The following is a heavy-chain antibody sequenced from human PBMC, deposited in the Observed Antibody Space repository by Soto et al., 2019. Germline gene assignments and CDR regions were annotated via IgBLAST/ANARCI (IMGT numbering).Heavy chain of an antibody. CDR1: GFTFSNFA. CDR3: AGVFYGYESVNNY. J-gene: IGHJ4*02. Sequence: GGPLRLSCAGSGFTFSNFAMSWVRQAPGKGLEWVAATSQDGSNKFYADSVKGRFIISRDNSKHTLDLQMNTLRAEDTAVYYCAGVFYGYESVNNYWCQGTPVTVS. V-gene: IGHV3-30-3*01. D-gene: IGHD5-18*01. CDR2: TSQDGSNK.